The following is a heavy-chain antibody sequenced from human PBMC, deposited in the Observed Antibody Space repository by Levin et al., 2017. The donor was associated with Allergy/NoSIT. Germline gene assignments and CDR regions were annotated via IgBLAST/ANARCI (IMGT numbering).Heavy chain of an antibody. CDR3: ARGSGSPYYYDSSGFLP. CDR2: MNPNSGNT. Sequence: GASVKVSCKASGYTFTSYDINWVRQATGQGLEWMGWMNPNSGNTGYAQKFQGRVTMTRNTSISTAYMELSSLRSEDTAVYYCARGSGSPYYYDSSGFLPWGQGTLVTVSS. J-gene: IGHJ5*02. V-gene: IGHV1-8*01. D-gene: IGHD3-22*01. CDR1: GYTFTSYD.